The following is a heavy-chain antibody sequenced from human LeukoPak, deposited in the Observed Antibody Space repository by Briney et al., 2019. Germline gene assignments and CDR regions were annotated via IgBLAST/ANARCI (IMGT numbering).Heavy chain of an antibody. Sequence: GSLRLSCAASGFTFSSYWMSWVRQPPGKGLEWIGSIYYSGNTYYNPSLKSRVTISVDTSKNQFSLKLGSVTAADTAVYSCARTYFYDNSGYPFDYWGQGTLVTVSS. CDR2: IYYSGNT. CDR3: ARTYFYDNSGYPFDY. J-gene: IGHJ4*02. CDR1: GFTFSSYW. V-gene: IGHV4-39*07. D-gene: IGHD3-22*01.